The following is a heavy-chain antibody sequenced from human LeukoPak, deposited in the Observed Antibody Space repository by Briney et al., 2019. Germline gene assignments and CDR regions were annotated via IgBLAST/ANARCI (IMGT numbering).Heavy chain of an antibody. CDR2: INHSGST. CDR3: ARGLYGDYDY. CDR1: GFTFSNAW. V-gene: IGHV4-34*01. Sequence: GSLRLSCAASGFTFSNAWMSWVRQAPGKGLEWIGEINHSGSTNYNPSLKSRVTISVDTSKNQFSLKLSSVTAADTAVYYCARGLYGDYDYWGQGTLVTVSS. D-gene: IGHD4-17*01. J-gene: IGHJ4*02.